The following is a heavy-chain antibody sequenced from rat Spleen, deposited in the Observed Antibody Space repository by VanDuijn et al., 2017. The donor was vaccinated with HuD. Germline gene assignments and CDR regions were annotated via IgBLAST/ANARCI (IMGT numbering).Heavy chain of an antibody. CDR3: GRSDYASPYYFDY. J-gene: IGHJ2*01. V-gene: IGHV2S61*01. D-gene: IGHD1-12*01. CDR2: IWGNGNA. Sequence: QVQLKESGPGLVQPSQTLSLTCTVSGFSLASYNVHWVRQPPGKGREWMGVIWGNGNANYNSVLKSRLSISRDTSKSQVFLKMNNLQTEDTAMYFCGRSDYASPYYFDYWGQGVMVTVSS. CDR1: GFSLASYN.